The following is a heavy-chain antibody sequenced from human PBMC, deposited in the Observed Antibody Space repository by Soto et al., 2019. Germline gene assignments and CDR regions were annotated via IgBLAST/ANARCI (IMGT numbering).Heavy chain of an antibody. J-gene: IGHJ4*02. V-gene: IGHV1-18*01. Sequence: QVQLVQSGAEVKKPGASVKVSCKTSGYTFTSYHISWVRQAPGQGLEWMGWISAYNTNTNYAQKFQGRVTMTTDTLPTTAYMELRSLRSADTAVYYCARDTPPTAYWGQGTLVTVSS. CDR1: GYTFTSYH. CDR3: ARDTPPTAY. CDR2: ISAYNTNT.